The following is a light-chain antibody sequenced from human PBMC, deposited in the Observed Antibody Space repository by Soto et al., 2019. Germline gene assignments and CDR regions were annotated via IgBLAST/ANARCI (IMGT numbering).Light chain of an antibody. CDR1: QKISTW. Sequence: DIQMTQSPSTLSASVGDRVTITCRASQKISTWLAWFQQKPGEAPKLLIYKTSHLESGVPSRFSGTGSGTEFTLSIINLQPDDFATYYGQQYNTYSHMYSFGQGTRLEIK. CDR2: KTS. J-gene: IGKJ2*01. V-gene: IGKV1-5*03. CDR3: QQYNTYSHMYS.